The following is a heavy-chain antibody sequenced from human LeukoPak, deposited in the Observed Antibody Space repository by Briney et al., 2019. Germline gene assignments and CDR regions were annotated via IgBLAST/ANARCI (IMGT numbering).Heavy chain of an antibody. CDR2: IYYSGST. CDR3: AGGVVVVAATPYYFDY. V-gene: IGHV4-31*03. CDR1: GVSISSGGYY. D-gene: IGHD2-15*01. J-gene: IGHJ4*02. Sequence: SQTLSLTCTVSGVSISSGGYYWSWIRQHPGKGLEWIVYIYYSGSTYYNPSLKSRVTISVDTSKNQFSLKLSSVTAADTAVYYYAGGVVVVAATPYYFDYWGQGTLVTVSS.